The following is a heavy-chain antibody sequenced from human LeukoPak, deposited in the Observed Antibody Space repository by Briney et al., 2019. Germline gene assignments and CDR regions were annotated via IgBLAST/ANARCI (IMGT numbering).Heavy chain of an antibody. D-gene: IGHD5-18*01. V-gene: IGHV3-66*01. CDR1: GFTVSSNY. CDR2: IYSGGST. Sequence: PGGSLRLSCAASGFTVSSNYMSWVRQAPGKGLEWVSVIYSGGSTYYADSVKGRFTISRDNSKNTLYLQMNSLRAEDTAVYYCAKAEPYSYDIDYWGQGTLVTVSS. CDR3: AKAEPYSYDIDY. J-gene: IGHJ4*02.